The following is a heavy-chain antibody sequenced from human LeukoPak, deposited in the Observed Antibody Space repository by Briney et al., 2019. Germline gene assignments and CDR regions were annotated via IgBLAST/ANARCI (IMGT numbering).Heavy chain of an antibody. J-gene: IGHJ3*02. D-gene: IGHD2-15*01. CDR1: GFTFSSYE. CDR2: ISSRGNTI. Sequence: GGSLRLSCAASGFTFSSYEMNWVRQAPGKGLEWVSYISSRGNTIYYADSVKGRFTISRDNAKNSLYLQMNSLRAEDTAVYYCTRGGYCSGGSCYGSFDIWGQGTMVTVSS. CDR3: TRGGYCSGGSCYGSFDI. V-gene: IGHV3-48*03.